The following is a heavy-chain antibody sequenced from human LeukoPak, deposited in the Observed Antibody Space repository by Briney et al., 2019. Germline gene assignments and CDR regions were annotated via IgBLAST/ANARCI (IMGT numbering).Heavy chain of an antibody. CDR2: IYTSGST. CDR3: ARHAPPDYDFWSGYDT. V-gene: IGHV4-4*07. D-gene: IGHD3-3*01. CDR1: GGSISSYY. Sequence: NASETQSLTCTASGGSISSYYWSWIRQPAGKGLEWIGRIYTSGSTNYNPSLKSRVTISVDTSKNQFSLKLSSVTAADTAVYYCARHAPPDYDFWSGYDTWGQGTLVTVSS. J-gene: IGHJ5*02.